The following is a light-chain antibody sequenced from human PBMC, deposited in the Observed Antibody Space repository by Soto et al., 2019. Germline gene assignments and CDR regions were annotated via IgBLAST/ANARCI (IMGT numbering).Light chain of an antibody. CDR3: QQYNNWPRT. CDR2: DAS. V-gene: IGKV3-15*01. J-gene: IGKJ4*01. Sequence: EVVVTQSPATLSVSPGERVTLSCRASQSVSSAFAWSQQKPGQAPRLLIYDASTRATGVPARFSGSGSGTEFTLTISSLQSEDFAVYYCQQYNNWPRTFGGGTKVEIK. CDR1: QSVSSA.